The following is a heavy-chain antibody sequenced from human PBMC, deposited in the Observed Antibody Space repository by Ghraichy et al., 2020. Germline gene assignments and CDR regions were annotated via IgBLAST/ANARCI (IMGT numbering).Heavy chain of an antibody. V-gene: IGHV4-30-4*01. Sequence: SETLSLTCTVSGGSISSGDYYWSWIRQPPGKGLEWIGYIYYSGSTYYNPSLKSRVTISVDTSKNQFSLKLSSVTAADTAVYYCARGTLGVGGYDMGFDYWGQGTLVTVSS. D-gene: IGHD5-12*01. J-gene: IGHJ4*02. CDR3: ARGTLGVGGYDMGFDY. CDR2: IYYSGST. CDR1: GGSISSGDYY.